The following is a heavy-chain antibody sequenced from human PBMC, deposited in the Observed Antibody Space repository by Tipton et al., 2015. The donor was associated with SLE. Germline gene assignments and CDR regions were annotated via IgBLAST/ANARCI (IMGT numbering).Heavy chain of an antibody. J-gene: IGHJ2*01. D-gene: IGHD3-22*01. V-gene: IGHV4-39*07. Sequence: TLSLTCSVSGGSISSSTNYWGWIRQPPGKGLEWIGSIYYSGSTYYNPSLMSRVTISVDTSKNQFSLNLSSLTAADTAVYYCARSYYDSSGYYRYWYFDLWGRGTLVTVSS. CDR3: ARSYYDSSGYYRYWYFDL. CDR1: GGSISSSTNY. CDR2: IYYSGST.